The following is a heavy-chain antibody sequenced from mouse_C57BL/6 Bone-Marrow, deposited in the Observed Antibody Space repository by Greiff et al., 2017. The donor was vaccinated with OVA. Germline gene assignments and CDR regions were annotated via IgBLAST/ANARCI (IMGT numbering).Heavy chain of an antibody. Sequence: VQLQQSGPVLVKPGASVKMSCKASGYTFTDYYMNWVKQSHGKSLEWIGVINPYNGGTSYNQKFKGKATLTVDKSSSTAYMELNSLTSEDSAVYYCARVGSNYLAWFAYWGQGTLVTVSA. CDR1: GYTFTDYY. CDR2: INPYNGGT. V-gene: IGHV1-19*01. J-gene: IGHJ3*01. CDR3: ARVGSNYLAWFAY. D-gene: IGHD5-5*01.